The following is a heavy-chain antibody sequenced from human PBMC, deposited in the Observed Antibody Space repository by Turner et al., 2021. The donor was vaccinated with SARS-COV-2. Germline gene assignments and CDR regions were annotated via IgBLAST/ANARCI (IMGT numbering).Heavy chain of an antibody. CDR1: GGSISSSSYY. CDR3: ASEAVVYFDTSGYYWDY. V-gene: IGHV4-39*02. D-gene: IGHD3-22*01. CDR2: IYYSGST. J-gene: IGHJ4*02. Sequence: QLQLQESGPGLVKPSETLSLTCTVSGGSISSSSYYWGWIRQPPGKGREWIGNIYYSGSTYYNPSLKSRVTISVDTSKNHFSLKLSSVTAADTAVYYCASEAVVYFDTSGYYWDYWGQGTLVTVSS.